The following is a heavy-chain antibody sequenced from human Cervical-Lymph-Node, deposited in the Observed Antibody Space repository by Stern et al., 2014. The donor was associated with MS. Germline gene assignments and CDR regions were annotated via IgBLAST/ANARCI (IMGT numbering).Heavy chain of an antibody. D-gene: IGHD1-26*01. Sequence: VQLVESGAAVKKPGSSVKVSCQTSGDTFTRHAINWVRQAPGQGLEWMGGIIPIFGTTNHARKFRDRVTITADSSTNTVYMELNRLTSEDTAVYFCARAGGSTVGYYVDYWGQGTLVTVSS. V-gene: IGHV1-69*01. CDR3: ARAGGSTVGYYVDY. CDR1: GDTFTRHA. J-gene: IGHJ4*02. CDR2: IIPIFGTT.